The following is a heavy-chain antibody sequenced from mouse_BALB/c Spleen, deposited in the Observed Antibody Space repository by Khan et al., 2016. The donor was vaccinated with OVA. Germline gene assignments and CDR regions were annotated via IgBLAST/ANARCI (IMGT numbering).Heavy chain of an antibody. Sequence: QVQLQQSGAELVRPGASVKLSCKTSGYIFTSYWIHWVKQRSGQDLEWIARIYPGTDNVYYNEKLKDKATLTADKSSSTAYMQLSSLKSEDSAVYFCAREEALYYFDYWGQGTTLTVSS. CDR3: AREEALYYFDY. CDR2: IYPGTDNV. CDR1: GYIFTSYW. D-gene: IGHD3-2*02. V-gene: IGHV1S132*01. J-gene: IGHJ2*01.